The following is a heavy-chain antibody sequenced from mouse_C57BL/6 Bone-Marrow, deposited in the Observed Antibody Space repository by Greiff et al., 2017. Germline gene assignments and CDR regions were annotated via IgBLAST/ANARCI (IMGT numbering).Heavy chain of an antibody. V-gene: IGHV1-54*01. CDR1: GYAFTNYL. Sequence: QLQESGAELVRPGTSVKVSCKASGYAFTNYLIEWVKQRPGQGLEWIGVINPGSGGTNYNEKFKGKATLTADKSSSTAYMQLSSLTSEDSAVYFCARSGYFDFDVWGTGTTVTVSS. CDR2: INPGSGGT. J-gene: IGHJ1*03. D-gene: IGHD3-1*01. CDR3: ARSGYFDFDV.